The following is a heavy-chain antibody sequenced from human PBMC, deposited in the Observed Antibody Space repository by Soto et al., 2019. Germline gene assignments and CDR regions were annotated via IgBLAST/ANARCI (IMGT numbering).Heavy chain of an antibody. D-gene: IGHD6-6*01. J-gene: IGHJ3*02. CDR2: MNPNSGNT. V-gene: IGHV1-8*02. Sequence: ASVKVSYKASGYTFTSYDINWVRQATGQGLEWMGWMNPNSGNTGYAQKFQGRVTMTRNTSISTAYMELSSLRSEDTAVYSCAREPIAASDAFDIWGQGTMVTVSS. CDR3: AREPIAASDAFDI. CDR1: GYTFTSYD.